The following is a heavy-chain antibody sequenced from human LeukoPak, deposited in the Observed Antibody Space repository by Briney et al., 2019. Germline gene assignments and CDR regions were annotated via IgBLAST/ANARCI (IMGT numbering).Heavy chain of an antibody. CDR3: ARDAYCSGGSYYHFDC. CDR2: IWNDGSNK. D-gene: IGHD2-15*01. CDR1: GSTFSYCG. J-gene: IGHJ4*02. Sequence: PGRSLRLSCAASGSTFSYCGMHWVRQTPDKGLQWVAVIWNDGSNKYYADSVKGRFTISRDNSKNTLSLQMNSLRAEDTAVYYCARDAYCSGGSYYHFDCWGQGTLVTVSS. V-gene: IGHV3-33*01.